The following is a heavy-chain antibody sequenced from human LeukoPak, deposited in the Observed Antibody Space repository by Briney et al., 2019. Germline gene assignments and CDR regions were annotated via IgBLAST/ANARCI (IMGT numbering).Heavy chain of an antibody. D-gene: IGHD6-13*01. CDR3: ARGSYSSSGDY. V-gene: IGHV4-59*12. CDR2: IYYSGST. J-gene: IGHJ4*02. Sequence: SETLSLTCTVSGGSISSYYWTWIRQPPGKGLEWIGYIYYSGSTYYNPSLKSRVTISVDTSKNQFSLKLSSVTAADTAVYYCARGSYSSSGDYWGQGTLVTVSS. CDR1: GGSISSYY.